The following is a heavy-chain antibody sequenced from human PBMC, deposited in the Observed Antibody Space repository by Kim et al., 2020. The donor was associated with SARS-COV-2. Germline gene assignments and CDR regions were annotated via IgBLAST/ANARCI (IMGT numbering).Heavy chain of an antibody. Sequence: GGSLRLSCADSWFTFSSYWMTWFRQAPGKGLEWVANIKQDGNQKYYVDSVKGRFTISRDNAKNSLYLQMNSLRAEDAAVYYCARDGDLYSSGKDAFDIWGQRTMVTVSS. CDR1: WFTFSSYW. D-gene: IGHD6-19*01. V-gene: IGHV3-7*01. CDR3: ARDGDLYSSGKDAFDI. J-gene: IGHJ3*02. CDR2: IKQDGNQK.